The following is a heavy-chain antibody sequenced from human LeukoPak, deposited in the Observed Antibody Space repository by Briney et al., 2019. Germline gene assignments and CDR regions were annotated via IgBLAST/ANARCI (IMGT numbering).Heavy chain of an antibody. Sequence: PGRSLRLSCAASGFTFSSYAMHWVRQAPGKGLEWVAVISYDGSNKYYADSVKGRFTISRDNSKNTLYLQMNSLRAEDTAVYYSAHDTYYYDRSGPYWGQGTLVTVSS. CDR1: GFTFSSYA. D-gene: IGHD3-22*01. CDR3: AHDTYYYDRSGPY. J-gene: IGHJ4*02. V-gene: IGHV3-30-3*01. CDR2: ISYDGSNK.